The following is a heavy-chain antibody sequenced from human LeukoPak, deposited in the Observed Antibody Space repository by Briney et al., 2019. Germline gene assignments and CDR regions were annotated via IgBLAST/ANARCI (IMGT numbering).Heavy chain of an antibody. J-gene: IGHJ4*02. CDR3: AGAVNFLFDY. V-gene: IGHV4-31*03. CDR1: GGSISSGDYY. CDR2: IFSYGST. D-gene: IGHD2/OR15-2a*01. Sequence: SETLSLTCTVSGGSISSGDYYWSWIRQHPGKGLEWIGYIFSYGSTYYNPSLATRIAISADTSKNQFSLKLSSVTAADTAVYYCAGAVNFLFDYWGQGTLVTVSS.